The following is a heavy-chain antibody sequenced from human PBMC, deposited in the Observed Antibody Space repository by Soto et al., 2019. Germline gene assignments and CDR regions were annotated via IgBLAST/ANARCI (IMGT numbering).Heavy chain of an antibody. CDR1: GFTVSSNY. J-gene: IGHJ5*01. CDR3: ARGYNWFDS. Sequence: EVQVVESGGGFIQPGGSLRLSCAASGFTVSSNYMTWVRQTPGKGLEWVSVIYNGGGTDYAASVKGRFTISRDNSKNTVYLQMNGLRAEDTAVYYCARGYNWFDSWGQGNLVSVSS. V-gene: IGHV3-53*01. CDR2: IYNGGGT.